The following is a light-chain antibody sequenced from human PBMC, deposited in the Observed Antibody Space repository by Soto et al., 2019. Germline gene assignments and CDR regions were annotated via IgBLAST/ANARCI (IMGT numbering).Light chain of an antibody. V-gene: IGKV3-15*01. Sequence: EVVMTQSPVTLSVSPGERATLSCRAGQSVGSSLAWYQQKPGQAPRLLIYGASTRATGIPARFSGSGSGTEFTLTISSLQYEDSAVYYCQQYNTWPPWTFGQGTKVEI. CDR2: GAS. J-gene: IGKJ1*01. CDR3: QQYNTWPPWT. CDR1: QSVGSS.